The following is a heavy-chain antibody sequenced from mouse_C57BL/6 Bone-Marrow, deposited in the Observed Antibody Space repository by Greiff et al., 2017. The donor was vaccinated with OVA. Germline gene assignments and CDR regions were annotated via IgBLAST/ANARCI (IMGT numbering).Heavy chain of an antibody. V-gene: IGHV7-1*01. CDR1: GFTFSDFY. CDR2: SRNKANDYTT. CDR3: ARDAAATVAYWYFDV. J-gene: IGHJ1*03. Sequence: EVKLVESGGGLVQSGRSLRLSCATSGFTFSDFYMEWVRPAPGKGLEWIAASRNKANDYTTEYSASVKGRFIVSRDTSQSILYLQMNALRAEDTAIYYCARDAAATVAYWYFDVWGTGTTVTVSS. D-gene: IGHD1-1*01.